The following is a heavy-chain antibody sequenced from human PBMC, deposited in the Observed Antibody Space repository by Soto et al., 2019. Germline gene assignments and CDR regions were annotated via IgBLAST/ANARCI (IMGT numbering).Heavy chain of an antibody. J-gene: IGHJ4*02. D-gene: IGHD5-12*01. V-gene: IGHV4-31*03. CDR1: GGSISSGGYY. Sequence: SETLSLTCTVSGGSISSGGYYWSWIRQHPGKGLEWIGYIYYSGSTYYNPSLKSRVTISVDTSKNQFSLKLSSVTAADTAVYYCARGVYSGYYFDYWGQGTLVTVSS. CDR2: IYYSGST. CDR3: ARGVYSGYYFDY.